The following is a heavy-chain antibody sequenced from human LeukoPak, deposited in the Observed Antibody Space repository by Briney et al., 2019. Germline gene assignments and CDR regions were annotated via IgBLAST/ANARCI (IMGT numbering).Heavy chain of an antibody. D-gene: IGHD1-14*01. CDR2: ISSSGSTI. CDR3: ARDQSGPARNRYYYYYMDV. CDR1: GFTFSDYY. Sequence: GGSLRLSCAASGFTFSDYYMSWIRQAPGKGLEWVSYISSSGSTIYYADSVKGRFTISRDNAKNSLYLQMNSLRAEDTAVYYCARDQSGPARNRYYYYYMDVWGKGTTVTVSS. J-gene: IGHJ6*03. V-gene: IGHV3-11*04.